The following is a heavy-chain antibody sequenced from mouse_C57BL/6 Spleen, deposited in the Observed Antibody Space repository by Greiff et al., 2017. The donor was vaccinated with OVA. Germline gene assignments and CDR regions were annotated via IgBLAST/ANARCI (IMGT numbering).Heavy chain of an antibody. J-gene: IGHJ2*01. Sequence: EVKVVESGGGLVKPGGSLKLSCAASGFTFSSYAMSWVRQTPEKRLEWVATISDGGSYTYYPDNVKGRFTISRDNAKNNLYLQMSHLKSEDTAMYYCARDYYGSSYYFDYWGKGTTLTVSS. D-gene: IGHD1-1*01. CDR2: ISDGGSYT. V-gene: IGHV5-4*01. CDR1: GFTFSSYA. CDR3: ARDYYGSSYYFDY.